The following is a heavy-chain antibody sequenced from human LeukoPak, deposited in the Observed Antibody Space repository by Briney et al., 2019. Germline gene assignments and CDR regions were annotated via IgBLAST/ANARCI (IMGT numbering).Heavy chain of an antibody. Sequence: SETLSLTCTVSGGSISSGSYYWSWIRQPAGKGLEWIGRIYTSGSTNYNPSLKSRVTISVDTSKNQFSLKLSSVTAADTVVYYCARGTVTIFGVAPIDYWGQGTLVTVSS. J-gene: IGHJ4*02. CDR3: ARGTVTIFGVAPIDY. V-gene: IGHV4-61*02. CDR2: IYTSGST. D-gene: IGHD3-3*01. CDR1: GGSISSGSYY.